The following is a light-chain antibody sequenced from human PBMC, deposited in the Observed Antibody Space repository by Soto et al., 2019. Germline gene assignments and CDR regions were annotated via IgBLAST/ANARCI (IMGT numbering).Light chain of an antibody. J-gene: IGKJ4*01. Sequence: EIVLTQSPATLSLSPGEGATLSSRASQSVSSYLAWYQQKPGQAPRLLIYDASNRATGIPARSSGSGSGTDFTLTISSLEPEDFAVYYCQQRSNWSGLTFGGGTKVEIK. CDR3: QQRSNWSGLT. V-gene: IGKV3-11*01. CDR2: DAS. CDR1: QSVSSY.